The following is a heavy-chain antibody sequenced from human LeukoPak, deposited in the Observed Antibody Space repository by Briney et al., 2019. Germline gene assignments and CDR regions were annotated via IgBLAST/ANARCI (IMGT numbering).Heavy chain of an antibody. J-gene: IGHJ6*03. D-gene: IGHD6-19*01. CDR3: ARDLGDHSSGWYKGYYYYMDV. V-gene: IGHV1-18*01. Sequence: ASVKVSCKASGYTFISYGISWVRQAPGLGLEWMGWISAYNGNTNYAQKLQDRVTMTADTSTRTAYMELRSLRSDDTAVYYCARDLGDHSSGWYKGYYYYMDVWGKGTTVTVSS. CDR1: GYTFISYG. CDR2: ISAYNGNT.